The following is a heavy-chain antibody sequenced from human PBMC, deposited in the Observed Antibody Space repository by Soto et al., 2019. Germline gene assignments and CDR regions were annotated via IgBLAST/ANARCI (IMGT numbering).Heavy chain of an antibody. D-gene: IGHD2-21*02. CDR1: GGSISSSSYY. J-gene: IGHJ2*01. V-gene: IGHV4-39*07. CDR2: IYYSGST. Sequence: QLQLQESGPGLVKPSETLSLTCTVSGGSISSSSYYWGWIRQPPGKGLEWIGSIYYSGSTYYNPSLKSRVTISVDTSKNQFSLKLSSVTAADTAVYYCARERRVTGGWYFDLWGRGTLVTVSS. CDR3: ARERRVTGGWYFDL.